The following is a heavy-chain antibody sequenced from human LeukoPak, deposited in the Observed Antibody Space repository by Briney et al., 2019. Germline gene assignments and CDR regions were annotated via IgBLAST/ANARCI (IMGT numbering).Heavy chain of an antibody. CDR1: GGSISSGDYY. Sequence: SEPLSLTCTVSGGSISSGDYYWSWIRQPPGQGLEWIGYIYYSGSTYYNPSLKSRVTISVDTSKNQFSLKLSSVTAADTAVYYCARGRSWSFDYWGQGTLVTVSS. CDR3: ARGRSWSFDY. V-gene: IGHV4-30-4*01. J-gene: IGHJ4*02. D-gene: IGHD6-13*01. CDR2: IYYSGST.